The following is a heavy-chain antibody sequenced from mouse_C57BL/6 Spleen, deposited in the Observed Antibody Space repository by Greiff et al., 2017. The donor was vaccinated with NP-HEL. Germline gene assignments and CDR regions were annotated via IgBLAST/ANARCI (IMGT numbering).Heavy chain of an antibody. CDR3: ASSIYYRGNYAMDY. CDR1: GYTFTDYN. Sequence: VQLQQSGPELVKPGASVKMSCKASGYTFTDYNMHWVKQSHGKSLEWIGYINPNNGGTSYNQKFKGKATLTVNKSSSTAYMELRSLTSEDSAVYYCASSIYYRGNYAMDYWGQGTSVTVSS. J-gene: IGHJ4*01. CDR2: INPNNGGT. V-gene: IGHV1-22*01. D-gene: IGHD2-1*01.